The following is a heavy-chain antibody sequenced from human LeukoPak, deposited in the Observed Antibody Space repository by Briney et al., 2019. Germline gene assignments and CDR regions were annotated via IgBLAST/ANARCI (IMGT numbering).Heavy chain of an antibody. CDR1: GYSFTSYW. CDR3: ARHAPYYGSGSYYLDY. D-gene: IGHD3-10*01. V-gene: IGHV5-51*01. Sequence: GESLKISCEGSGYSFTSYWIAWVRQMPGKGLEWMGIIYPGDSDTRYSPSFQGQVTISADKSISTAFLHWSSLKASDTAMYYCARHAPYYGSGSYYLDYWGQGTLVTVSS. J-gene: IGHJ4*02. CDR2: IYPGDSDT.